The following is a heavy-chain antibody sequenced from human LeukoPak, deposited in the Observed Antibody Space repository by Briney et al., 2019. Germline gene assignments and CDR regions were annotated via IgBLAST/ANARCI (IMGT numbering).Heavy chain of an antibody. D-gene: IGHD4-11*01. J-gene: IGHJ4*02. V-gene: IGHV3-30*02. CDR2: IRYDGSNK. CDR1: GFTFSSYG. CDR3: AKPDLTVTTTWYFDY. Sequence: GGSLRPSCAASGFTFSSYGMHWVRQAPGKGLEWVAFIRYDGSNKYYADSVKGRFTISRDNSKNTLYLQMNSLRAEDTAVYYCAKPDLTVTTTWYFDYWGQGTLVTVSS.